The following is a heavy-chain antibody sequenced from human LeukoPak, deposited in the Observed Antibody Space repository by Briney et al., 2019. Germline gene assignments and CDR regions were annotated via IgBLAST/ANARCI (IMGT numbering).Heavy chain of an antibody. Sequence: PGGSLRLSCAASGFTFSSYSMNWVRQAPGKGLEWVSSISSSSSYIYYADSVKGRFTISRDNAKNSLYLQMNSLRAEDTAVYYCARDWGSITTFPNWFDPWGQGTLVTVSS. CDR2: ISSSSSYI. V-gene: IGHV3-21*01. J-gene: IGHJ5*02. D-gene: IGHD3-3*01. CDR1: GFTFSSYS. CDR3: ARDWGSITTFPNWFDP.